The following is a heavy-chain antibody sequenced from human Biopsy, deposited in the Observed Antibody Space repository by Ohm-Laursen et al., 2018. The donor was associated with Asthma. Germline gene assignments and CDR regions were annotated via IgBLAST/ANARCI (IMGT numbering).Heavy chain of an antibody. V-gene: IGHV4-34*01. CDR1: PGSFSSFF. CDR3: ARGPELDV. CDR2: TNERGVT. J-gene: IGHJ6*02. Sequence: GTLSLTWDVYPGSFSSFFWTWIRQSPGKGLEWIGETNERGVTNNNPSLKSRVIISIDTYWNRVSLKLTSVTAADTAVYYCARGPELDVWGQGTTVTVSS.